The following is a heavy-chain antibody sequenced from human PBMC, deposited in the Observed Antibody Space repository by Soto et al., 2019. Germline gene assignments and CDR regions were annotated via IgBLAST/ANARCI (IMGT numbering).Heavy chain of an antibody. J-gene: IGHJ4*02. CDR1: GFTFNTYW. Sequence: EVQLVESGGGLVQPGGSLRLSCAASGFTFNTYWMHWVRQVPGKGLVWVSRIHFAGSTTHYADSVKGRFTISRDNAKNTLSMQMNSLRAEDTAVYYCARDAYISGYFQFDYWGQGTLVTVSS. V-gene: IGHV3-74*01. CDR3: ARDAYISGYFQFDY. D-gene: IGHD6-19*01. CDR2: IHFAGSTT.